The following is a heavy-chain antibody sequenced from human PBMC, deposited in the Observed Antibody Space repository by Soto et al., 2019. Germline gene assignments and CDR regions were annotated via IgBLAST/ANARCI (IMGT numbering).Heavy chain of an antibody. CDR2: IWYDGSNK. CDR1: GCTFSSYG. V-gene: IGHV3-33*01. D-gene: IGHD5-12*01. Sequence: AVGPLRVPWAASGCTFSSYGMHWVRQAPGKGLEWVAVIWYDGSNKYYADSVKGRFTISRDNSKNTLYLQMNSLRAEDTAVYYFSGVATIPDSYHGMGVRGQGTAVTV. J-gene: IGHJ6*02. CDR3: SGVATIPDSYHGMGV.